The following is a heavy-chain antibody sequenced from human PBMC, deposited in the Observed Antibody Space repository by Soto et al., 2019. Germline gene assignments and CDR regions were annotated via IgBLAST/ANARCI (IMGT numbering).Heavy chain of an antibody. J-gene: IGHJ6*02. V-gene: IGHV1-46*01. CDR1: GYTFTSYY. Sequence: ASVKVSCKASGYTFTSYYMHWVRQAPGQGLEWMGIINPSGGSTSYAQKFQGRVTMTRDTSTSTVYMELSSLRSEDTAVYYCARDPGRSGGSCYPGFDYYYGMDVWGQGNTVTV. CDR3: ARDPGRSGGSCYPGFDYYYGMDV. D-gene: IGHD2-15*01. CDR2: INPSGGST.